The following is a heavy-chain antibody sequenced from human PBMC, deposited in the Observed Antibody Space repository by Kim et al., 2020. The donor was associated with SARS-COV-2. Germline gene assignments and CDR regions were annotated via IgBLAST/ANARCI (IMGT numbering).Heavy chain of an antibody. CDR1: GFTFSTYA. CDR3: AKGGGDGWNPDY. J-gene: IGHJ4*02. D-gene: IGHD2-21*02. Sequence: GGSLRLSCAASGFTFSTYAMDWVRQAPGKGLEWVSTVSSSGGVTYYADSVKGRFTISKDNSKNTLYLQMNSLRAEDTAVYYCAKGGGDGWNPDYWGQGTLVTVSS. V-gene: IGHV3-23*01. CDR2: VSSSGGVT.